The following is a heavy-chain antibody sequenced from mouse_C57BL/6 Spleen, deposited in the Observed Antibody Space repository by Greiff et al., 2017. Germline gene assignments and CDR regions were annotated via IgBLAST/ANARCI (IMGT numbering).Heavy chain of an antibody. CDR3: TRSPYGSSYAMDY. D-gene: IGHD1-1*01. CDR1: GYTFTDYE. V-gene: IGHV1-15*01. J-gene: IGHJ4*01. Sequence: VQLQQSGAELVRPGASVTLSCKASGYTFTDYEMHWVKQTPVHGLEWIGAIDPETGGTAYNQKFKGKAILTAGKSSSTAYMELRSLTSEDSAVYYCTRSPYGSSYAMDYWGQGTSVTVSS. CDR2: IDPETGGT.